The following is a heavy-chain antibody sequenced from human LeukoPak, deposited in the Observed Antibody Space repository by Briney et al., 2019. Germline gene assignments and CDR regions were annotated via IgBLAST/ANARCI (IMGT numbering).Heavy chain of an antibody. D-gene: IGHD3-3*01. J-gene: IGHJ4*02. CDR1: GFTFSSYA. Sequence: GGSLRLSCAAAGFTFSSYAMSWVRQAPGKGLEWVSAISGSGGSTYYADSVKGRFTISRDNSKNTLYLQMNSLRAEDTAVYYCAKVKLRFLEWLLGDIDYWGQGTLVTVSS. CDR3: AKVKLRFLEWLLGDIDY. V-gene: IGHV3-23*01. CDR2: ISGSGGST.